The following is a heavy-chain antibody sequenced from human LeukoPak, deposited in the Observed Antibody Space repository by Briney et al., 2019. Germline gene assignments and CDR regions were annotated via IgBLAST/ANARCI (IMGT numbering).Heavy chain of an antibody. CDR3: ARGASFVFD. D-gene: IGHD3-3*01. CDR2: ISSSGSTI. CDR1: GFTFSSYE. J-gene: IGHJ4*02. V-gene: IGHV3-48*03. Sequence: GGSLRLSCAASGFTFSSYEMNWVRQAPGKGLEWVSYISSSGSTIYHADSVKGRFTISRDNAKNSLYLQMNSLRAEDTAVYYCARGASFVFDWGQGTLVTVSS.